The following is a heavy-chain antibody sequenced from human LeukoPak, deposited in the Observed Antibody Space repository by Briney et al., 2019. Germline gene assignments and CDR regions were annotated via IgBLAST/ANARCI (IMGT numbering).Heavy chain of an antibody. V-gene: IGHV3-23*01. CDR1: GFTFYGFY. D-gene: IGHD6-13*01. Sequence: GGTLSFYCAASGFTFYGFYMRGAARAQGKGWGWGTDISGSGGSTYYADSVKGRFTISRDNSKNTLYLQMNSLRAEDTAVYFCAKVRDSSSWYLDYWGQGTLVTVSS. CDR3: AKVRDSSSWYLDY. CDR2: ISGSGGST. J-gene: IGHJ4*02.